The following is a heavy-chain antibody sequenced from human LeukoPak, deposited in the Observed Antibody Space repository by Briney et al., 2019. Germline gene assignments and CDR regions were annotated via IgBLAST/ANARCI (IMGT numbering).Heavy chain of an antibody. CDR3: ASEQQLVLKAFGI. Sequence: PGGSLRLSCAASGFTFSSYEMNWVRQAPGKGLEWVSYISSSGSTIYYADSVRGRFTISRDNAKNSLYLQMNSLRAEDTAVYYCASEQQLVLKAFGIWGQGTMVTVSS. V-gene: IGHV3-48*03. CDR1: GFTFSSYE. D-gene: IGHD6-13*01. J-gene: IGHJ3*02. CDR2: ISSSGSTI.